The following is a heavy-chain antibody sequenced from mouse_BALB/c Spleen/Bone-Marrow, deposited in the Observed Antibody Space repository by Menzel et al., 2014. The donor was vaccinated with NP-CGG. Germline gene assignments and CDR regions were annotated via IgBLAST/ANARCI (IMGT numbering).Heavy chain of an antibody. CDR1: GYSITSDYA. CDR2: ISYSGST. V-gene: IGHV3-2*02. CDR3: ARATYYGNFFDY. Sequence: DVHLVESGPGLVKPSQSLSLTCTVTGYSITSDYAWNWIRQFPGNKLEWMGYISYSGSTDYNPSLKSRISITRDTSKNQFFLQLNSVTTEDTATYYCARATYYGNFFDYWGQGTTLTVSS. D-gene: IGHD2-10*01. J-gene: IGHJ2*01.